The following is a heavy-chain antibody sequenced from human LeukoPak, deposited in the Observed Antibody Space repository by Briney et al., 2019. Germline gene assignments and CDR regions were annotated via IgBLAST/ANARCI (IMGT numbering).Heavy chain of an antibody. CDR3: ARGGYTYGFDY. CDR2: IYYSGST. V-gene: IGHV4-61*01. Sequence: SETLSLTCTVSGYSITSAYYWGWIRQPPGKGLEWIGYIYYSGSTNYNPSLKSRVTISVDTSKNQFSLKLGSVTAADTAVYYCARGGYTYGFDYWGQGTLVTVSS. D-gene: IGHD5-18*01. J-gene: IGHJ4*02. CDR1: GYSITSAYY.